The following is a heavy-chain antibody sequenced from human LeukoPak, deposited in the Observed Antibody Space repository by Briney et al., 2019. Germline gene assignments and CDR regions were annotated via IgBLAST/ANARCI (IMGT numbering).Heavy chain of an antibody. Sequence: PSETLSLTCAVYGGSFSGYYWSWIRQPPGKGLEWIGEINHSGSTNYNPSLKSRVTISVDTSKNQFSLKLSSVTAADTAVYYCARGYYDFWSGYYRVRNYYYYYMDVWGKGTTVTVSS. V-gene: IGHV4-34*01. CDR1: GGSFSGYY. J-gene: IGHJ6*03. D-gene: IGHD3-3*01. CDR3: ARGYYDFWSGYYRVRNYYYYYMDV. CDR2: INHSGST.